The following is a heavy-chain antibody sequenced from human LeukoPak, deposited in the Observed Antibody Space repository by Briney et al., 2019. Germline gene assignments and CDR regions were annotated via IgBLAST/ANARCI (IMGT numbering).Heavy chain of an antibody. V-gene: IGHV4-30-2*01. CDR2: IFQSRST. CDR3: ARVGSDWNDVRYNWFDP. D-gene: IGHD1-1*01. J-gene: IGHJ5*02. Sequence: PSQTLSLTCAASGGSISRGDYSWSRVRQPPGKGREWIGYIFQSRSTYNNPALKSRVTISLDRSKNQFSLKLSSVTAADTAVYYCARVGSDWNDVRYNWFDPWGQGTLVTVSS. CDR1: GGSISRGDYS.